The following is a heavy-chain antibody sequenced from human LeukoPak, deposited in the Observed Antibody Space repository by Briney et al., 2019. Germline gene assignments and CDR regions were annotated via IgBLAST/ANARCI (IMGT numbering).Heavy chain of an antibody. CDR1: GYTFTGYY. J-gene: IGHJ4*02. CDR2: INPNSGGT. CDR3: ARDLIIGEMATAY. Sequence: ASVKVSCKASGYTFTGYYMHWVRQAPGQGLEWMGWINPNSGGTNYAQRFQGRVTMTRDTSISTAYMELSRLRSDDTAVYYCARDLIIGEMATAYWGQGTLVTVSS. D-gene: IGHD5-24*01. V-gene: IGHV1-2*02.